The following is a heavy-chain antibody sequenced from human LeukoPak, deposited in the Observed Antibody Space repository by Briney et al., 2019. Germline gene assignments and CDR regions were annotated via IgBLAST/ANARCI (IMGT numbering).Heavy chain of an antibody. CDR3: ARVGYDTSGYYYFDY. CDR1: GFTFTTYG. CDR2: IGGSGIRT. J-gene: IGHJ4*02. D-gene: IGHD3-22*01. V-gene: IGHV3-23*01. Sequence: PGGSLRLSCSASGFTFTTYGMNWVRQAPGKGLEWVSGIGGSGIRTYYADSVKGRFIISRDNSRNSLYLQMNSLRAEDTALYYCARVGYDTSGYYYFDYWGQGTLVTVSS.